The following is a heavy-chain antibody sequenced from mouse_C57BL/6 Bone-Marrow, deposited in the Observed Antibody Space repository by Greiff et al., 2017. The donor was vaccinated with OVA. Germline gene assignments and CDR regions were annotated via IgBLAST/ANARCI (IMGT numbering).Heavy chain of an antibody. CDR2: INPNNGGT. V-gene: IGHV1-26*01. J-gene: IGHJ4*01. CDR3: ARDYYGSSWIYAMDY. Sequence: VQLQQSGPELVKPGASVKISCKASGYTFTDYYMNWVKQSHGKSLEWIGDINPNNGGTSYNQKFKGKATLTVDKSSSTAYMELRSLTSEDSAVYYCARDYYGSSWIYAMDYWGQGTSVTVSS. CDR1: GYTFTDYY. D-gene: IGHD1-1*01.